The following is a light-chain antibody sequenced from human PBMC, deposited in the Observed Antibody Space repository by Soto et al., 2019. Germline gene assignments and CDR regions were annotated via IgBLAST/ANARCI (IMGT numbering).Light chain of an antibody. CDR2: AAS. CDR1: ESIDNW. J-gene: IGKJ1*01. CDR3: IQHNTYPWT. V-gene: IGKV1-5*01. Sequence: DIQMTQSPSTLSASAGDTVTITCRASESIDNWLAWYQQKPGKAPKLLLFAASTLVGGVPSRFSGRGSGTEFTLTIRSLQADDFATYYCIQHNTYPWTFGQGTKVDI.